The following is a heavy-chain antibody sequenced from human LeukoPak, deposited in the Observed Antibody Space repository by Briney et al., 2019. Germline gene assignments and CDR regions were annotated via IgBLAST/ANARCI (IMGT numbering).Heavy chain of an antibody. V-gene: IGHV4-30-2*01. Sequence: TLSLTCALPGGSISNGGYSRSWIRHPPGKALEWIGYIYHSGSTYSDPSLRSRVTISEDRSKNQFSLKLSSVTAADTAVYYCARASVAASGYYFDYWGQGTLVTVSS. CDR2: IYHSGST. CDR1: GGSISNGGYS. CDR3: ARASVAASGYYFDY. J-gene: IGHJ4*02. D-gene: IGHD6-19*01.